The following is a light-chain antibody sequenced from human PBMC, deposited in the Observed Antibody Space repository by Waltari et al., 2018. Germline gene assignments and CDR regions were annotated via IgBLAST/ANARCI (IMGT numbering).Light chain of an antibody. CDR3: MQALEFPFT. Sequence: DIVMTQTPLSLPVTLGEPASISCRSSQSLLDSEDGNTYLEWYLQKPGQSPQLLIYEGSNRASGVPDRFRGSGSDTDFTLKISRVEAEDVGVYYCMQALEFPFTFGPGTKLDIK. J-gene: IGKJ3*01. V-gene: IGKV2-40*01. CDR1: QSLLDSEDGNTY. CDR2: EGS.